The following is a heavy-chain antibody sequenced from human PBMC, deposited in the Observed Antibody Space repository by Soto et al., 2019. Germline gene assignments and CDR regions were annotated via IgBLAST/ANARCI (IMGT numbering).Heavy chain of an antibody. D-gene: IGHD6-19*01. CDR1: GFTFSSYS. CDR2: ISSSSSYI. V-gene: IGHV3-21*01. Sequence: GGSLRLSCAASGFTFSSYSMNWVRQAPGKGLEWVSSISSSSSYIYYADSVKGRFTISRDNAKNSLYLQMNSLRAEDTAVYYCASYGSGYLRGFGEDYWGQGTLVTVSS. CDR3: ASYGSGYLRGFGEDY. J-gene: IGHJ4*02.